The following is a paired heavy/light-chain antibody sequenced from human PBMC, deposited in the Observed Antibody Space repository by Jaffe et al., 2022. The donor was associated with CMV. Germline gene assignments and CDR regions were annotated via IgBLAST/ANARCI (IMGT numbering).Heavy chain of an antibody. CDR2: IIPIFGTA. V-gene: IGHV1-69*01. D-gene: IGHD4-4*01. J-gene: IGHJ6*02. CDR3: ARGDSLQEAVYYYYYGMDV. CDR1: GGTFSSYA. Sequence: QVQLVQSGAEVKKPGSSVKVSCKASGGTFSSYAISWVRQAPGQGLEWMGGIIPIFGTANYAQKFQGRVTITADESTSTAYMELSSLRSEDTAVYYCARGDSLQEAVYYYYYGMDVWGQGTTVTVSS.
Light chain of an antibody. V-gene: IGLV2-23*02. CDR2: EVS. Sequence: QSALTQPASVSGSPGQSITISCTGTSSDVGSYNLVSWYQQHPGKAPKLMIYEVSKRPSGVSNRFSGSKSGNTASLTISGLQAEDEADYYCCSYAGSSTWGVFGGGTKLTVL. CDR1: SSDVGSYNL. CDR3: CSYAGSSTWGV. J-gene: IGLJ3*02.